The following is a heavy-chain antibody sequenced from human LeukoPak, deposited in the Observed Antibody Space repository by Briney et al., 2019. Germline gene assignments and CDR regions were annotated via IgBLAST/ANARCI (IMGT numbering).Heavy chain of an antibody. CDR1: GGSISSYY. CDR3: ARGNYDILTGYSLDN. V-gene: IGHV4-4*09. CDR2: IYTSGST. J-gene: IGHJ4*02. D-gene: IGHD3-9*01. Sequence: KTSETLSLTCTVSGGSISSYYWSWLRQPPGKGLEWIGYIYTSGSTNYNPSLKSRVTISVDTSKNQFSLKLSSVTAADTAVYYCARGNYDILTGYSLDNWGQGTLVTVSS.